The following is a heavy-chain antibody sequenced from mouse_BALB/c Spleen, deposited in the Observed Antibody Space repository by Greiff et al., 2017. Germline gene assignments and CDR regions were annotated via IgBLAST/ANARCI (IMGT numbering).Heavy chain of an antibody. CDR3: AREYGNYGGYAMDY. D-gene: IGHD2-10*02. J-gene: IGHJ4*01. V-gene: IGHV1-4*01. CDR1: GYTFTSYT. Sequence: QVQLQQSGAELARPGASVKMSCKASGYTFTSYTMHWVQQRPGQGLEWIGYINPSSGDTNYNQKFKDKATLTADKSSSTAFMQLCSLTSEDSAVYYCAREYGNYGGYAMDYWGQGTSVTVSS. CDR2: INPSSGDT.